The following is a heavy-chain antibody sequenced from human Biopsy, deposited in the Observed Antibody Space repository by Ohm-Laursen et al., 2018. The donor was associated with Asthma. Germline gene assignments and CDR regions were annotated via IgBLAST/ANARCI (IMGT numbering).Heavy chain of an antibody. Sequence: GTLSLTCIVSGDAMSTSGSYWGWIRQSPGKGLEWIGSIYYSGRTYSNPSLESRITISADTSKNHFSLKVTSVTAADTAVYYCARAVSSSSYWCFDLWGRGDLVTVSS. D-gene: IGHD6-6*01. CDR2: IYYSGRT. V-gene: IGHV4-39*02. CDR1: GDAMSTSGSY. J-gene: IGHJ2*01. CDR3: ARAVSSSSYWCFDL.